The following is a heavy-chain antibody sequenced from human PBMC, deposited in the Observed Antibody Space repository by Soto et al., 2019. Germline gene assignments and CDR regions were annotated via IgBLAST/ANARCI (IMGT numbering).Heavy chain of an antibody. D-gene: IGHD1-20*01. V-gene: IGHV4-30-4*01. CDR1: GGSISSGDYY. J-gene: IGHJ6*02. CDR3: ARERTRITGAKRGVENYYYGMDV. Sequence: SETLSLTCTVSGGSISSGDYYWSWIRQPPGKGLEWIGYIYYSGSTYYNPSLKSRVTISVDTSKNQFSLKLSSVTAADTAVYYCARERTRITGAKRGVENYYYGMDVWGQGTTVTVS. CDR2: IYYSGST.